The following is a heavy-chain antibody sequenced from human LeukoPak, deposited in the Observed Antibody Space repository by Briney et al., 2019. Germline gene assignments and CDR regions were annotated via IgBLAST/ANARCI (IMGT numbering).Heavy chain of an antibody. D-gene: IGHD6-13*01. CDR2: IWYDGSNK. CDR3: AKDLGIAAAGADY. CDR1: GFTVSSKY. J-gene: IGHJ4*02. V-gene: IGHV3-33*06. Sequence: AGGSLRLSCAASGFTVSSKYLSWVRQAPGKGLEWVAVIWYDGSNKYYADSVKGRFTISRDNSKNTLYLQMNSLRAEDTAVYYCAKDLGIAAAGADYWGQGTLVTVSS.